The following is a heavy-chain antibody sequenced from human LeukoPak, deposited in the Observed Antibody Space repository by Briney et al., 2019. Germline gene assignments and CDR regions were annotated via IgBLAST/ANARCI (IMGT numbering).Heavy chain of an antibody. V-gene: IGHV1-2*02. Sequence: GASVKVSCKASGYTFTSYAISWVRQAPGQGLEWMGWINPNSGGTNYAQKFQGRVTMTRDASISTAYMELSRLRSDDTAVYYCARVSYSRSGSSHARRAADYWGQGTLVTVSS. D-gene: IGHD6-6*01. CDR1: GYTFTSYA. CDR2: INPNSGGT. J-gene: IGHJ4*02. CDR3: ARVSYSRSGSSHARRAADY.